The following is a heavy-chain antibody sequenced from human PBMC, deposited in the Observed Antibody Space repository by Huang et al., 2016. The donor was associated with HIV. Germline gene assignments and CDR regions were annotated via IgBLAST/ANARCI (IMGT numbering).Heavy chain of an antibody. CDR2: IDSDGSSS. J-gene: IGHJ4*02. CDR1: GFTFSSYW. V-gene: IGHV3-74*01. Sequence: EVQLVESGGGLVQPGGSLRLSCAASGFTFSSYWMHWVRQAPGKELGWVSRIDSDGSSSGYADSVKGRFTISRDNAKNTLYLQMNSLRAEDTAVYYCVRDPRIQSWLNYFDYWGQGTLVSVSS. CDR3: VRDPRIQSWLNYFDY. D-gene: IGHD3-22*01.